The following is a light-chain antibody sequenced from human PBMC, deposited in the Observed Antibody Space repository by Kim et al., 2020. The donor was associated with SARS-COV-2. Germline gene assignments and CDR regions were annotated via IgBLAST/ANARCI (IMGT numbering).Light chain of an antibody. V-gene: IGLV7-46*01. J-gene: IGLJ1*01. CDR3: FLSYSGAHV. Sequence: TRACASRSGAANNDHYPYWFQQKHTQAPKTLIYDTSNNHSWTPARFSGSLLGGKAALTLSGAQPEDEADYYCFLSYSGAHVFGTGTKVTVL. CDR1: SGAANNDHY. CDR2: DTS.